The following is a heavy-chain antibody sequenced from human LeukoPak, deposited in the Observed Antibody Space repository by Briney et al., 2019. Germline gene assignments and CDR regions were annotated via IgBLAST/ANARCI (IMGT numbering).Heavy chain of an antibody. CDR3: ARGIGRTDFTPYWYFDL. D-gene: IGHD2-15*01. J-gene: IGHJ2*01. Sequence: GESLKISCKGSGYSFTSYWIGWVRQMPGKGLEWMGIIYPGDSDTRYSPSFQGQVTISADKSISTAYLQWSSLKASDTAMYYCARGIGRTDFTPYWYFDLWGRGTLVIVSS. V-gene: IGHV5-51*01. CDR1: GYSFTSYW. CDR2: IYPGDSDT.